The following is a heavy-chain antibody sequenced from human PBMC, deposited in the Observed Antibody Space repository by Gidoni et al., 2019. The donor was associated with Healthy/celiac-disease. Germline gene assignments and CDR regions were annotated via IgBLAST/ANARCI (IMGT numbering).Heavy chain of an antibody. CDR1: GGSFSGYY. CDR3: ARGKTIAAAGGYFDY. V-gene: IGHV4-34*01. J-gene: IGHJ4*02. CDR2: INHSGSP. D-gene: IGHD6-13*01. Sequence: QVQLQQWGAGLLKPAETLSLTCAVYGGSFSGYYWSWIRQPPGKGLEWIGEINHSGSPNYNPSLKSRVTISVDTSKNQFSLKLSSVTAADTAVYYCARGKTIAAAGGYFDYWGQGTLVTVSS.